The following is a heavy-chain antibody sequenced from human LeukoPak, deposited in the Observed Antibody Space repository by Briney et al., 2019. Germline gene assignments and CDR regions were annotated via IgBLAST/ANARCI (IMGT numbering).Heavy chain of an antibody. J-gene: IGHJ4*02. CDR2: IGGTGDST. CDR1: GFTINSYA. V-gene: IGHV3-23*01. D-gene: IGHD3-10*01. Sequence: GGSLRLSCVVSGFTINSYAMSWVRQAPGKGPEWVSAIGGTGDSTYYADSVKGRFFISRDYSTNTLFLQMSNLRVEDTAVYYCAKKMGIWFVGFDSWGQGILVTVSS. CDR3: AKKMGIWFVGFDS.